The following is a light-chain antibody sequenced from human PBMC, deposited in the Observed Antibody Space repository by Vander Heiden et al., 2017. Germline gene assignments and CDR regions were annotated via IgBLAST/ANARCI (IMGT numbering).Light chain of an antibody. Sequence: DIVMTQSPLSLPVTPAEPASISCRSSQSLLHSNGYNYLDWYLQKPGQFPQFLFYLGSNRAAGVPDRFSGSGSGTDFTLKISRVEAEDVGVYYCMQSLQTPRTFGQGTKVESK. CDR1: QSLLHSNGYNY. CDR3: MQSLQTPRT. V-gene: IGKV2-28*01. CDR2: LGS. J-gene: IGKJ1*01.